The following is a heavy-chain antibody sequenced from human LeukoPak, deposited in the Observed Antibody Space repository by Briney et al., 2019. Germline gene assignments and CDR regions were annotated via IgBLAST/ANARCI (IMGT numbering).Heavy chain of an antibody. J-gene: IGHJ3*02. D-gene: IGHD2/OR15-2a*01. Sequence: SETLSLTCTVSGGSINNYYWSWIRQPAGKGLEWIGRIYTRGSTNYNPSLKSRVTMSVDTSKNQFSLKLSSVTAADTAVYYCARGRYCNADICSGGDAFDIWGQGTMVSVSS. CDR2: IYTRGST. CDR3: ARGRYCNADICSGGDAFDI. V-gene: IGHV4-4*07. CDR1: GGSINNYY.